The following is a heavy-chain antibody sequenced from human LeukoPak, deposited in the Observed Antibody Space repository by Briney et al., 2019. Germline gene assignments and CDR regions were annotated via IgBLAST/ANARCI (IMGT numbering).Heavy chain of an antibody. Sequence: GASVKVSRKASGYTFTGYYMHWVRQAPGQGLEWMGWINPNSGGTNYAQKFQGRVTMTRDTSISTAYMELSRLRSDDTAVYYCAREGIAAAENDAFDIWGQGTMVTVSS. CDR3: AREGIAAAENDAFDI. D-gene: IGHD6-13*01. J-gene: IGHJ3*02. V-gene: IGHV1-2*02. CDR1: GYTFTGYY. CDR2: INPNSGGT.